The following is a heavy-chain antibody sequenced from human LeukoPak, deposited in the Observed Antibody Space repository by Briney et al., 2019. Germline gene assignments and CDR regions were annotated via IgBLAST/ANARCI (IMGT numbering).Heavy chain of an antibody. CDR2: INHSGST. CDR3: ARERGSEDYYMDV. Sequence: PSETLSLTCAVYGGSFSGYYWSWIRQPPGKGLEWIGEINHSGSTNYNPSLKSRVTISVDTSKNQFSLKLSSVTAADTAVYYCARERGSEDYYMDVWGKGTTVTVSS. D-gene: IGHD3-10*01. J-gene: IGHJ6*03. CDR1: GGSFSGYY. V-gene: IGHV4-34*01.